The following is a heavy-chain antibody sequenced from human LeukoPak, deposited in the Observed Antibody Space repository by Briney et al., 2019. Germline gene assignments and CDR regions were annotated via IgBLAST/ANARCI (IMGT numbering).Heavy chain of an antibody. CDR3: ARDSALAQAVMFDY. V-gene: IGHV4-38-2*02. CDR1: GDSISSGYC. J-gene: IGHJ4*02. D-gene: IGHD6-19*01. CDR2: IDHSGST. Sequence: SETLSRTCTVSGDSISSGYCWGWIRQPPGKGLEWTGSIDHSGSTYYNPSLKSRITISVDTSKNQFSLKLSSVTAADTAVYYCARDSALAQAVMFDYWGQGTLVTVSS.